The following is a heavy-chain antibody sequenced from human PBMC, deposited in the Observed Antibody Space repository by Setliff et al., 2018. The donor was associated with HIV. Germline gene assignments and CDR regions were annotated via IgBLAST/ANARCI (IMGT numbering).Heavy chain of an antibody. CDR2: ISHTGST. V-gene: IGHV4-39*07. CDR1: GDSVNDRSYF. Sequence: SETLSLTCTVSGDSVNDRSYFWGWIRQPPGKGLEWIGEISHTGSTNSNSSLKSRVTISVDTSKNQFSLKLSSVTAADTAVYYCASRPGRGAGGSLLHNWFDPWGQGTLVTVSS. CDR3: ASRPGRGAGGSLLHNWFDP. J-gene: IGHJ5*02. D-gene: IGHD2-15*01.